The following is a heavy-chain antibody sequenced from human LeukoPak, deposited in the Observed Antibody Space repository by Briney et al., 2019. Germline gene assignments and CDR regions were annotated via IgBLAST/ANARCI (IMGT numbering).Heavy chain of an antibody. CDR3: ASEDSSFDY. CDR2: ISGSGDAA. CDR1: GFTFTTYG. D-gene: IGHD6-13*01. J-gene: IGHJ4*02. V-gene: IGHV3-23*01. Sequence: PGGSLRLSCAASGFTFTTYGMSWVRQAPGKGLEWVSVISGSGDAAYYADSVKGRFTISRDNSKNTVSLQMNSLRAEDTATYYCASEDSSFDYWGQGTLVTVSS.